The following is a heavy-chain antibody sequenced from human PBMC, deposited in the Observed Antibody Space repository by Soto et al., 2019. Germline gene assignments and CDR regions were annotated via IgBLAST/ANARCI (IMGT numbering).Heavy chain of an antibody. V-gene: IGHV1-69*01. CDR2: IIPIYTTP. D-gene: IGHD4-4*01. J-gene: IGHJ6*02. CDR3: AMARTTVTTGYYGMDV. Sequence: QVPLLQSGAEVRKPGSSVMVSCKASGGTVSSYALNWVRQAPGQGLEWMGGIIPIYTTPKYAQKCQGRVTISADESASTVNLGLRSLRVEDTAVYYCAMARTTVTTGYYGMDVWGQGTTVTVSS. CDR1: GGTVSSYA.